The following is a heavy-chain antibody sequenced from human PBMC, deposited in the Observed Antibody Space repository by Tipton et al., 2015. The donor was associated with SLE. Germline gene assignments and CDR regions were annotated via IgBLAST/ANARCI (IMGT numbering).Heavy chain of an antibody. J-gene: IGHJ4*02. D-gene: IGHD3-3*01. CDR3: ARDFWSGYGSFDS. Sequence: TLSLTCDVYGGFLRDYFWSWIRQPPGKGLEWIGEIDHSGSTNYNPSLKSRVTISVDTSKNQFSLKLSSVTAADTAVYYCARDFWSGYGSFDSWGQGTLVTVSP. CDR1: GGFLRDYF. V-gene: IGHV4-34*01. CDR2: IDHSGST.